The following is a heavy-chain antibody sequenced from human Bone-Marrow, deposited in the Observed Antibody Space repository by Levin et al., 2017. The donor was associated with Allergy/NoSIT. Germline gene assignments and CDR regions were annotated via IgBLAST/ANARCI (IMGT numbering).Heavy chain of an antibody. J-gene: IGHJ4*01. D-gene: IGHD2-21*01. CDR3: ARDYWGYYYFDY. Sequence: PGGSLRLSCAASGFTFNTYWMHWVRQVPGKGLEWVSRVDTEGTSTSYAGSVKGRFTISRDNAKNTLYLQLNSLRAEDTAVYYCARDYWGYYYFDYWGPEPWSPSPQ. CDR2: VDTEGTST. V-gene: IGHV3-74*01. CDR1: GFTFNTYW.